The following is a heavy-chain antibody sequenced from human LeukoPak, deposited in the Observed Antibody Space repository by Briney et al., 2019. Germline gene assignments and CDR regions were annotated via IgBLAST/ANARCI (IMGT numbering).Heavy chain of an antibody. Sequence: ASVKVSRKASGYTFTSYYMHWVRQAPGQGLEWMGIINPSGGSTSYAQKFQGRVTMTRNTSISTAYMELSSLRSEDTAVYYCARGRWELPKFDPWGQGTLVTVSS. CDR2: INPSGGST. CDR3: ARGRWELPKFDP. CDR1: GYTFTSYY. D-gene: IGHD1-26*01. V-gene: IGHV1-46*01. J-gene: IGHJ5*02.